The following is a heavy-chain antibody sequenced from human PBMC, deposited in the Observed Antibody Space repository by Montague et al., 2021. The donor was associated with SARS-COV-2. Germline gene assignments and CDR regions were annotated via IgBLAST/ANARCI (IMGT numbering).Heavy chain of an antibody. D-gene: IGHD3-16*01. V-gene: IGHV4-31*03. J-gene: IGHJ4*02. CDR2: IFHSGTT. CDR3: ASFMIQAVPNY. Sequence: TLSLTCTVSGASISSGGYYWSWIRRHPGKGLEWIGYIFHSGTTYYSPSLESRVTMSVDTSENQFSLKLASVTAADTAVYYCASFMIQAVPNYWGQGTLVTVSS. CDR1: GASISSGGYY.